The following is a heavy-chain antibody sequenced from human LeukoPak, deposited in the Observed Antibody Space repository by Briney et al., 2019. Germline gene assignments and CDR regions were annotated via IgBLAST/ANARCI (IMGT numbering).Heavy chain of an antibody. V-gene: IGHV3-7*04. CDR3: ARVYYYGMDV. Sequence: AGGSLRLSCAASRFPFSSYWMSWVRQAPGKGLEWVANINQDGSEKNYVDFVKGRFTISRDNAKNSLYLQMNSLRAEDTTVYYCARVYYYGMDVWGQGTTVTVSS. J-gene: IGHJ6*02. CDR2: INQDGSEK. CDR1: RFPFSSYW.